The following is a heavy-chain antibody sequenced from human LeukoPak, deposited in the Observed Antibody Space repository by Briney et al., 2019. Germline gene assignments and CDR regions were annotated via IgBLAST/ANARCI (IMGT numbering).Heavy chain of an antibody. CDR1: GYTFTAFY. V-gene: IGHV1-2*02. D-gene: IGHD6-19*01. J-gene: IGHJ5*02. CDR3: ARLSISVTAS. CDR2: INPNSGGT. Sequence: GASVKVSCKASGYTFTAFYIHWVRQAPGQGLEWMGWINPNSGGTNYAQKFQGRVTMTRDTSISTAYMELSRLRSDDTAVYYCARLSISVTASWGQGTLVTVSS.